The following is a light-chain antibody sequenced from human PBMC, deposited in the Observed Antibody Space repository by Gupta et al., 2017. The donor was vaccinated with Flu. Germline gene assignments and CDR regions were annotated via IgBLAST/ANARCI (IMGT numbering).Light chain of an antibody. J-gene: IGLJ3*02. CDR2: SKV. V-gene: IGLV7-43*01. CDR3: LLYFGDAKVWV. Sequence: TITCASSTGPVTSGYYTIWFQQKPGQAPRKLIYSKVNKHSGAPARFSGSLVGGKAALTLSGVQTEEEADYYCLLYFGDAKVWVFGGGTKLTVL. CDR1: TGPVTSGYY.